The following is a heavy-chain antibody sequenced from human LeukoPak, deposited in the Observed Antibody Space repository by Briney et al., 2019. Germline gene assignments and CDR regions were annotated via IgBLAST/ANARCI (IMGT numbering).Heavy chain of an antibody. V-gene: IGHV4-59*01. CDR2: MYYSGSS. D-gene: IGHD6-13*01. Sequence: SETLSLTCTVSGGSIRSYYWSWIRQPPGKGLEWIGYMYYSGSSKYNPSLKSRVTISGDTSKNQFSLKLTSVTVADTAVYFCAREGIAAAGTFDNWGQGTLVTVSS. CDR1: GGSIRSYY. J-gene: IGHJ4*02. CDR3: AREGIAAAGTFDN.